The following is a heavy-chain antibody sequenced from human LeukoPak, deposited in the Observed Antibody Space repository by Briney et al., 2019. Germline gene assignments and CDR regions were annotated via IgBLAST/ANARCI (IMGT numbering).Heavy chain of an antibody. CDR1: GGTFSSYA. Sequence: GPSVKVSCKASGGTFSSYAISWVRQAPGQGLEWMGRIIPILGIANYAQKFQGRVTTTADKSTSTAYMELSSLRSEDTAVYYCARGQYYYDSSGYPDLVDYWGQGTLVTVSS. CDR2: IIPILGIA. D-gene: IGHD3-22*01. V-gene: IGHV1-69*04. J-gene: IGHJ4*02. CDR3: ARGQYYYDSSGYPDLVDY.